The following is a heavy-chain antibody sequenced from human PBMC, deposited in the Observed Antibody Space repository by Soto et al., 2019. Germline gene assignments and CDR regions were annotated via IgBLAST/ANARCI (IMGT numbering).Heavy chain of an antibody. CDR1: GFTFSSYG. CDR2: ISYDGSNK. CDR3: AKDITYCSGGSCSDY. Sequence: GGSLRLSCAASGFTFSSYGMHWVRQAPGKGLEWVAVISYDGSNKYYADSVKGRFTISRDNSKNTLYLQMNSLRAEDTAVYYCAKDITYCSGGSCSDYWGQGTLVTVSS. J-gene: IGHJ4*02. V-gene: IGHV3-30*18. D-gene: IGHD2-15*01.